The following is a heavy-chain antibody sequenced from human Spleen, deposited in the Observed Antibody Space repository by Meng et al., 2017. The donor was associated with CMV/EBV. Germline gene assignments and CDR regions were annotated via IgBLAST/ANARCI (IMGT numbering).Heavy chain of an antibody. D-gene: IGHD3-10*01. CDR3: ATVSQGTVAKDPQAYYSYAMDV. CDR2: FDPDEGKT. CDR1: GYILTELS. V-gene: IGHV1-24*01. Sequence: ASVNVSCKVSGYILTELSMHWVRQAQGKGLEWVGGFDPDEGKTIYAEKFKGRVTMTEDTPTDTAYMERSSLNSEDTAVYYCATVSQGTVAKDPQAYYSYAMDVRGQGTTVTVSS. J-gene: IGHJ6*02.